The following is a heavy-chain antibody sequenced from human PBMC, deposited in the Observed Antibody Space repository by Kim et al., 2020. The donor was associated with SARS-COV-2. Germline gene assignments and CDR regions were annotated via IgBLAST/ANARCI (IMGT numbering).Heavy chain of an antibody. V-gene: IGHV3-23*01. Sequence: AASVKGRLAISRDNSKNTQYVQRRSLRPDDTAVYYCGNGDYGGRYYYGMDVWGQGTTVTVSS. J-gene: IGHJ6*02. D-gene: IGHD4-17*01. CDR3: GNGDYGGRYYYGMDV.